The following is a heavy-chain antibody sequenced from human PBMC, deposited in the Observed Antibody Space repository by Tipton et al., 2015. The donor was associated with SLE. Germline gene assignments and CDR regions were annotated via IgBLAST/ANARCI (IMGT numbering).Heavy chain of an antibody. J-gene: IGHJ2*01. D-gene: IGHD6-19*01. V-gene: IGHV4-4*09. CDR2: IYNSGST. CDR1: GGSISSYY. CDR3: ARRRIGMADKYFDL. Sequence: TLSLTCTVSGGSISSYYWTWIRQPPGKGLESIRYIYNSGSTNYNPSLKSRVTISVDTSKNQFSLKLTSVTAADTAVYYCARRRIGMADKYFDLWGRGTLVTVSS.